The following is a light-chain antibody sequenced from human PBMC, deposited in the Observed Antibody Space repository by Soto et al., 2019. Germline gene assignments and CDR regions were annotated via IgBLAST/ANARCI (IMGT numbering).Light chain of an antibody. J-gene: IGKJ5*01. CDR1: QSVGRDY. Sequence: EIVVTQSPATLSLSPGERATLSCRASQSVGRDYLAWYQQKPGQAPRHLITGASSRATGSPDRFSGAGSWTDFTLTISSLEPEDFALYYCHQHRILPLTFGQGTRLEIK. CDR3: HQHRILPLT. V-gene: IGKV3D-20*02. CDR2: GAS.